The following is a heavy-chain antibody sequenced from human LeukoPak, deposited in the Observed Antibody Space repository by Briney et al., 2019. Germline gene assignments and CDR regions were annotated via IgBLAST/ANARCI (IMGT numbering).Heavy chain of an antibody. D-gene: IGHD2-2*01. Sequence: ASVKVSCKASGYTFTGYYMHWVRQAPGQGLAWMGWISAYNGKTNYAQKLQGRVTMTTDTSTSTAYMELRSLRSDDTAVYYCARMGDIVVVPAATDYYYYGMDVWGQGTTVTVSS. J-gene: IGHJ6*02. CDR3: ARMGDIVVVPAATDYYYYGMDV. CDR1: GYTFTGYY. V-gene: IGHV1-18*04. CDR2: ISAYNGKT.